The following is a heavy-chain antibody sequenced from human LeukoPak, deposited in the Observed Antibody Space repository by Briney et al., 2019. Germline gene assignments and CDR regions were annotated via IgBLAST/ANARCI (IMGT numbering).Heavy chain of an antibody. CDR1: GYSFNNYW. J-gene: IGHJ5*02. CDR3: ARDGEMYYYDSSGYYHTQLNWFDP. Sequence: GESLKISCKGSGYSFNNYWIAWVRQMPGKGLEWMGIIYPGDSHTKYSPSFQGQVTISVDKSVSAAYLQWNSLEASDTGMYYCARDGEMYYYDSSGYYHTQLNWFDPWGQGTLVTVSS. D-gene: IGHD3-22*01. V-gene: IGHV5-51*01. CDR2: IYPGDSHT.